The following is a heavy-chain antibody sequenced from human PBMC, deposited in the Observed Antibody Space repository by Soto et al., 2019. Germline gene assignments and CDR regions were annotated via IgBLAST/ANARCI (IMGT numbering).Heavy chain of an antibody. J-gene: IGHJ6*02. CDR2: IWYDGSNK. CDR1: GFTFSSYG. V-gene: IGHV3-33*01. Sequence: GGSLRLSCAASGFTFSSYGMHWVRQAPGKGLEWVAVIWYDGSNKYYADSVKGLFTISRDNSKNTLYLQMNSLRAEDTAVYYCARCGPNYYDSSGYWLGMDVWGQGTTVTVSS. CDR3: ARCGPNYYDSSGYWLGMDV. D-gene: IGHD3-22*01.